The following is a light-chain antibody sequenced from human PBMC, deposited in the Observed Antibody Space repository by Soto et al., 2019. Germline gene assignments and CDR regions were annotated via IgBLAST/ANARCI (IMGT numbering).Light chain of an antibody. Sequence: DIPMTQSPSTLSASIGDRVTITCRASQNIRSWVAWDQQKRGKAPELLIYSASGLERGLPSKFRGSRFGTEFTLTTSSLHPNDFGTYSCEEYTGDSGLTFGGGPKVEIK. J-gene: IGKJ4*01. CDR1: QNIRSW. V-gene: IGKV1-5*03. CDR2: SAS. CDR3: EEYTGDSGLT.